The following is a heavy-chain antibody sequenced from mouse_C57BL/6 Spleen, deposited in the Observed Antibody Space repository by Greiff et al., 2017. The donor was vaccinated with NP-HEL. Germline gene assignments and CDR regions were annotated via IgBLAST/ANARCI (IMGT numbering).Heavy chain of an antibody. CDR3: ARAALIYYGNYWYFDV. CDR1: GFTFSDYG. V-gene: IGHV5-17*01. CDR2: ISSGSSTI. D-gene: IGHD2-1*01. Sequence: VESGGGLVKPGGSLKLSCAASGFTFSDYGMHWVRQAPEKGLEWVAYISSGSSTIYYADTVKGRFTISRDNAKNTLFLQMTSLRSEDTAMYYCARAALIYYGNYWYFDVWGTGTTVTVSS. J-gene: IGHJ1*03.